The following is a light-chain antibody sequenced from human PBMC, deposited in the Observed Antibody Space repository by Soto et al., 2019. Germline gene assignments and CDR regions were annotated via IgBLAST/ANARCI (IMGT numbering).Light chain of an antibody. CDR3: QQCDTWPRT. CDR1: QSIGNN. CDR2: GAS. V-gene: IGKV3-15*01. Sequence: EIVMTQSPATLSVSPGERATLSCRASQSIGNNLAWYQHKPGQAPRLLIHGASTRATGVPARFSGSGSGTEFTLTISSLQSEDFAVYYCQQCDTWPRTFGQGTRVEI. J-gene: IGKJ1*01.